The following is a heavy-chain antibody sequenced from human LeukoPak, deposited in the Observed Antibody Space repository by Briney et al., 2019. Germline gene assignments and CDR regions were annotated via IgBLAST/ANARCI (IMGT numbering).Heavy chain of an antibody. V-gene: IGHV4-61*02. CDR2: IYTSGST. J-gene: IGHJ4*02. CDR1: GASITSAGYS. Sequence: PSQTLSLTCTVSGASITSAGYSWGWIRQPAGKGLEWIGRIYTSGSTNYNPSLKSRVTISLDTSKNQFSLKLSSVTAADTAVYYCARFYSNFDCWGRESWSPSPQ. CDR3: ARFYSNFDC. D-gene: IGHD4-11*01.